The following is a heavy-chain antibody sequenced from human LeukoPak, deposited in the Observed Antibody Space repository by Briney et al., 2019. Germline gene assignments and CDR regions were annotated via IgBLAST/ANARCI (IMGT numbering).Heavy chain of an antibody. CDR3: ARHLSGVTGYTYGRGIDY. J-gene: IGHJ4*02. D-gene: IGHD5-18*01. CDR2: IKKDGSEK. Sequence: GGTLRLSCAASGFTFSSYWMSWVRQAPGKGLEWVANIKKDGSEKYYVDSVKGRFTISRDNAKKSLYLQMNSLRAEDTAVYYCARHLSGVTGYTYGRGIDYWGQGTLVTVSS. V-gene: IGHV3-7*01. CDR1: GFTFSSYW.